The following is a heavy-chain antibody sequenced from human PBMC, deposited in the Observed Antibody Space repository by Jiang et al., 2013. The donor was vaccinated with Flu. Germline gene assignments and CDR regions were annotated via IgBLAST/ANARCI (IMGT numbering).Heavy chain of an antibody. D-gene: IGHD2-15*01. CDR3: ASFGYRRGGTTFDP. J-gene: IGHJ5*02. CDR1: GYSFTATG. V-gene: IGHV5-51*01. CDR2: SILVTLIP. Sequence: SLKISCKGSGYSFTATGSAGCARCPGKAWSGWGSSILVTLIPRYSPSFQGQVTISADKSISTAYLQWSSLKASDTAMYYCASFGYRRGGTTFDPWGQGTLVAVSS.